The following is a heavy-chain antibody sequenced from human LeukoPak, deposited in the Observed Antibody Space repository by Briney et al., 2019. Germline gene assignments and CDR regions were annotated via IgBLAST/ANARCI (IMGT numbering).Heavy chain of an antibody. CDR1: GGTFSSYA. V-gene: IGHV1-69*13. Sequence: SVKVSCKASGGTFSSYAISWVRQAPGQGLEWMGGIIPIFGTANYAQKFQGRDTITADESTSTAYMELSSLRSEDTAVYYCASLHGIAVAGTNFDYWGQGTLVTVSS. D-gene: IGHD6-19*01. CDR2: IIPIFGTA. J-gene: IGHJ4*02. CDR3: ASLHGIAVAGTNFDY.